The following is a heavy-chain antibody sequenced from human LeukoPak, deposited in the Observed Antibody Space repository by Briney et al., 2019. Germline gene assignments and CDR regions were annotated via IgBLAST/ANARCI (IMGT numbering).Heavy chain of an antibody. CDR1: GGSISSGGYY. D-gene: IGHD4-23*01. Sequence: SETLSLTCTVSGGSISSGGYYWSWIRQHPGKGLEWIGYIYYSGSTYYNPSLKSRVIISVETSKNQFSLKLSSVTAADTAVYYCARDLLNEGNHLDYWGQGTLVTVSS. J-gene: IGHJ4*02. V-gene: IGHV4-31*03. CDR3: ARDLLNEGNHLDY. CDR2: IYYSGST.